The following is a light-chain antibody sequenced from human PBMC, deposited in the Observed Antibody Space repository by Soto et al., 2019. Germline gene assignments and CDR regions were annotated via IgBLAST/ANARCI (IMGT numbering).Light chain of an antibody. CDR1: HDIRKY. V-gene: IGKV1-33*01. Sequence: DIQMTQTPSSLSASVGDRVTITCQASHDIRKYLNWYQHKPGKAPKLLIYDASNLETGVPSRFSGSGSGTDFSFTISSLQSEDIGTYYCQKYNSYSQTFGQGTKVEIK. CDR3: QKYNSYSQT. CDR2: DAS. J-gene: IGKJ1*01.